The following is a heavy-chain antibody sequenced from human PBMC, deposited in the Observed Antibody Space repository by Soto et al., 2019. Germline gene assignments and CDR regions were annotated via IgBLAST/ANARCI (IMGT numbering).Heavy chain of an antibody. V-gene: IGHV4-31*03. J-gene: IGHJ5*02. CDR3: ARDTVYSSSSGPAGWFDP. Sequence: QVQLQESGPGLVKPSQTLSLTCTVSGGSISSGGYYWSWIRQHPGKGLEWIGYIYYSGSTYYNPSLKSRVTISVDTSKNQFSLKLSSVTAADTAVYYCARDTVYSSSSGPAGWFDPWGQGTLVTVSS. CDR2: IYYSGST. D-gene: IGHD6-6*01. CDR1: GGSISSGGYY.